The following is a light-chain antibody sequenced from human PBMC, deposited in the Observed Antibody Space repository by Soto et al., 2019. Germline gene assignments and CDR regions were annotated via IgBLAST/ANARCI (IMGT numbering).Light chain of an antibody. V-gene: IGKV4-1*01. CDR3: QQYHTAPFT. CDR2: WAT. CDR1: QNVLCHVNNENY. J-gene: IGKJ2*01. Sequence: DIVMTQSPDSLAVSLGERATINCRSSQNVLCHVNNENYLGWFQQRPGQPPKLLIYWATNRASGVPDRFSGSGSGTNFTLTISSLQAEDVALYYCQQYHTAPFTFGQGTKLEIK.